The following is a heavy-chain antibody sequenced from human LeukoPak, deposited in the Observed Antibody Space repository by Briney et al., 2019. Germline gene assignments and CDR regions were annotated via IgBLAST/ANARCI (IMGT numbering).Heavy chain of an antibody. CDR1: GGTFSSYA. D-gene: IGHD5-12*01. V-gene: IGHV1-69*01. J-gene: IGHJ6*03. CDR3: ARARKGEGGYVSYYYYYMDV. Sequence: PVEVSCKASGGTFSSYAISWVRQAPGQGLEWMGGIIPIFGTANYAQKFQGRVTITADESTSTAYMELSSLRSEDTAVYYRARARKGEGGYVSYYYYYMDVWGKGTTVTVSS. CDR2: IIPIFGTA.